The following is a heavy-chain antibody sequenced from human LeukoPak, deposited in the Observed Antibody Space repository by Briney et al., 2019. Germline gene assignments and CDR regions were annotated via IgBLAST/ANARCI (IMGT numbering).Heavy chain of an antibody. CDR3: ARDDPDRGASQ. D-gene: IGHD1-14*01. J-gene: IGHJ4*02. CDR2: TSSSDAGT. Sequence: GGSLRLSCAASGFTLSTYAMSWVRQTPGKGLEWVAATSSSDAGTYHADSVRGRFTISRDNSKNTLFLQMTSLRAEDTAVYYCARDDPDRGASQWGQGTLVTVSS. CDR1: GFTLSTYA. V-gene: IGHV3-23*01.